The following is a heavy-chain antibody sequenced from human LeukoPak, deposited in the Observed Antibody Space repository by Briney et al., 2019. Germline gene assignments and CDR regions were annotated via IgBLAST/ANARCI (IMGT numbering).Heavy chain of an antibody. D-gene: IGHD6-13*01. CDR3: ARDSMRGSSWYSYYYGMDV. J-gene: IGHJ6*02. Sequence: GGSLRLSCAASGFMFRSYSMNWVRQAPGKGLEWVSSISSSSSYIFYADSVKGRFTISRDNAKKSLSLQMNSLRAEDTAVYYCARDSMRGSSWYSYYYGMDVWGQGTTVTVSS. V-gene: IGHV3-21*01. CDR2: ISSSSSYI. CDR1: GFMFRSYS.